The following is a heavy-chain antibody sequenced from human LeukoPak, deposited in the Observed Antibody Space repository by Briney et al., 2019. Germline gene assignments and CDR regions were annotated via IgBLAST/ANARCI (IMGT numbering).Heavy chain of an antibody. CDR2: ISGDGGST. V-gene: IGHV3-43*02. CDR1: GFTFDDSA. D-gene: IGHD6-19*01. J-gene: IGHJ1*01. Sequence: GGSLRLSCAASGFTFDDSAMHWVRQAPGKGLEWVSLISGDGGSTYYADSVKGRFTISRDNSKNSLSLQMNSLRTEDTALYFCAKGIPMAGPTIQHWGQGTLVTVSS. CDR3: AKGIPMAGPTIQH.